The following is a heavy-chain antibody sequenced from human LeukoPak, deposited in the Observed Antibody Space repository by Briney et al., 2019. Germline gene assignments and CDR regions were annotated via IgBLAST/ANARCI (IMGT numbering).Heavy chain of an antibody. J-gene: IGHJ4*02. V-gene: IGHV1-8*01. Sequence: ASVKVSCKASGYTFTSYDINWVRQATGQGLEWMGWMNPNSGNTGYAQKFQGRVTMTRNTSISTAYMELSSLRSEDTAVYYCARSDSSSWYPYYDYVWGSYRHPDYWGQGTLVTVSS. CDR1: GYTFTSYD. CDR2: MNPNSGNT. D-gene: IGHD3-16*02. CDR3: ARSDSSSWYPYYDYVWGSYRHPDY.